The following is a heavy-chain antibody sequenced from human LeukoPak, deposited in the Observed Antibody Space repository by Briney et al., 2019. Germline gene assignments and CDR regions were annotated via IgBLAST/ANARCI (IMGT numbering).Heavy chain of an antibody. CDR1: GGSIGSYY. J-gene: IGHJ3*02. V-gene: IGHV4-59*08. CDR3: ARHDITIFGVVDPFDAFDI. Sequence: SETLSLTCTVSGGSIGSYYWSWIRQPPPKGLEWIGYIYYSGSTNYNPSLKSRVTISVDTSKNQFSLKLSSVTAAYTAGYYCARHDITIFGVVDPFDAFDIWGQGTMVTVSS. CDR2: IYYSGST. D-gene: IGHD3-3*01.